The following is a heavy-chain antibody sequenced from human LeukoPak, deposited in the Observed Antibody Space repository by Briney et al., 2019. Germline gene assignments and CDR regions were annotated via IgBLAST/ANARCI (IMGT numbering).Heavy chain of an antibody. CDR1: GFTFGDYA. J-gene: IGHJ4*02. CDR3: AKEGAAAGPFDY. Sequence: GGSLRLSCTASGFTFGDYAMSWVRQAPGKGLEWVSAISGSGGSTYYADSVKGRFTISRDNSKNTLYLQMNSLRAEDTAVYYCAKEGAAAGPFDYWGQGTLVTVSS. D-gene: IGHD6-13*01. V-gene: IGHV3-23*01. CDR2: ISGSGGST.